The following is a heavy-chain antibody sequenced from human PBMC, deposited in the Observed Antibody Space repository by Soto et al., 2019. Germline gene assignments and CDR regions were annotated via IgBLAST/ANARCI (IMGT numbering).Heavy chain of an antibody. CDR3: TRGAGGWNYYYAMDV. CDR1: GFPFNNYY. Sequence: GGSLRLSCXASGFPFNNYYMTWVRQASGKGLEWVASIKEDGNEKYYVDSVKGRFTISRDNVKNSVSLQLNSLRAEDTAVYFCTRGAGGWNYYYAMDVWGPGATVTVSS. V-gene: IGHV3-7*03. D-gene: IGHD6-19*01. CDR2: IKEDGNEK. J-gene: IGHJ6*02.